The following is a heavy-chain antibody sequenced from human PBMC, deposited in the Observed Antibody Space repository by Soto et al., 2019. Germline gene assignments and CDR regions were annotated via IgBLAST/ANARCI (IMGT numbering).Heavy chain of an antibody. CDR3: ARHRDILTGYHFDY. CDR1: GASISSYY. V-gene: IGHV4-59*08. Sequence: SETLSLTCTVSGASISSYYWSWIRQPPGKGLQWIGYVYYSGRTNYNPSLNSRITMSVDTSKNQFSLKLSSATAADTAVYYCARHRDILTGYHFDYWAQGTLVTVSS. D-gene: IGHD3-9*01. CDR2: VYYSGRT. J-gene: IGHJ4*02.